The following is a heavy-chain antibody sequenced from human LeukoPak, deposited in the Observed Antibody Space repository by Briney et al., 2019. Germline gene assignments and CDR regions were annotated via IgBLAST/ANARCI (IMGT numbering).Heavy chain of an antibody. CDR3: AREYCSGGSCYLYYYYMDV. V-gene: IGHV3-21*01. J-gene: IGHJ6*03. CDR1: GFTLSTYA. CDR2: TSSSDAGT. Sequence: PGGSLRLSCAASGFTLSTYAMSWVRQTPGKGLEWVAATSSSDAGTYHADSVKGRFTISRDNAKNSLYLQMNSLRAEDTAVYYCAREYCSGGSCYLYYYYMDVWGKGTTVTISS. D-gene: IGHD2-15*01.